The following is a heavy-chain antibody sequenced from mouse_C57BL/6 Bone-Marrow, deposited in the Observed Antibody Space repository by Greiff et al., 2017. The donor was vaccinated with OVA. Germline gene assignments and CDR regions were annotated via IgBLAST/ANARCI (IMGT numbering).Heavy chain of an antibody. V-gene: IGHV1-7*01. J-gene: IGHJ1*03. CDR3: ARRGYFDV. CDR1: GYTFTSYW. Sequence: VKLQESGAELAKPGASVKLSCKASGYTFTSYWMHWVKQRPGQGLEWIGYINPSSGYTKYNQKFKDKATLTAYKSSSTAYMQLSSLTYEDSAVYYCARRGYFDVWGTGTTVTVSS. CDR2: INPSSGYT.